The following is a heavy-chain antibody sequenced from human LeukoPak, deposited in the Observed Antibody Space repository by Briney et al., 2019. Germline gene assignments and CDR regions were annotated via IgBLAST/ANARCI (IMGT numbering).Heavy chain of an antibody. CDR2: ISSSSVYK. CDR1: GFTFSSYE. CDR3: AREMVFGEP. D-gene: IGHD3-10*02. Sequence: GGSLRLSCAASGFTFSSYEMNWVRQAPGKGLEWVSSISSSSVYKYYADSVKGRFTISRDNAKNSLFLQMNRLRAEDTAVYYCAREMVFGEPWGQGTLVTVSS. J-gene: IGHJ4*02. V-gene: IGHV3-21*01.